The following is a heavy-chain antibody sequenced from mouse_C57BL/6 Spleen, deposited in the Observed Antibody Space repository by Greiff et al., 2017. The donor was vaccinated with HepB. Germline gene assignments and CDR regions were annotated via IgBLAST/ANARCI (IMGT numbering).Heavy chain of an antibody. D-gene: IGHD1-2*01. CDR3: ARGGVLRPFDY. CDR2: IHPNSGST. CDR1: GYTFTSYW. J-gene: IGHJ2*01. V-gene: IGHV1-64*01. Sequence: QVQLKQPGAELVKPGASVKLSCKASGYTFTSYWMHWVKQRPGQGLEWIGMIHPNSGSTNYNEKFKSKATLTVDKSSSTAYMQLSSLTSEDSAVYYCARGGVLRPFDYWGQGTTLTVSS.